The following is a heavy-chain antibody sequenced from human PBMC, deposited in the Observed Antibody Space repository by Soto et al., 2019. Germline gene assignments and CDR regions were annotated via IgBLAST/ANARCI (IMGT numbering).Heavy chain of an antibody. V-gene: IGHV3-53*01. Sequence: EVQLVESGGGLIQPGGSLRLSCVVSGFTVSSSNYMSWVRHAPGKRLEWVSVIYPGDTTFYADSVKGRFTISRDNSKNTLYLQMNSLRAEDTAVYYCHGYGYWGQGTLVTVSS. CDR3: HGYGY. J-gene: IGHJ4*02. CDR1: GFTVSSSNY. CDR2: IYPGDTT. D-gene: IGHD5-12*01.